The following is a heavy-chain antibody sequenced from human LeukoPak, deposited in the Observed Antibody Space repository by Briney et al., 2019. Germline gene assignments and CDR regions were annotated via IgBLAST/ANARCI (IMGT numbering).Heavy chain of an antibody. V-gene: IGHV3-49*04. CDR1: GFTFSNCW. CDR3: TRDPAAGGPMDV. CDR2: IRSKAYGGTT. Sequence: GGSLRLSCAGSGFTFSNCWMSWVRQAPGKGLEWVGFIRSKAYGGTTEYAASVKGRFTISRDDSKSIAYLQMNSLKTEDTAVYYCTRDPAAGGPMDVWGKGTTVTVSS. J-gene: IGHJ6*03. D-gene: IGHD1-14*01.